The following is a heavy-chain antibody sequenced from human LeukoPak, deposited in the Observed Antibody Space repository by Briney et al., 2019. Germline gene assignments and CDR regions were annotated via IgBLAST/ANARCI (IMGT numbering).Heavy chain of an antibody. J-gene: IGHJ6*02. CDR1: GGSINNYY. CDR3: ARGYCSSTSCLKDV. D-gene: IGHD2-2*01. CDR2: IYTSGSA. V-gene: IGHV4-4*07. Sequence: SETLSLTCTVSGGSINNYYWSWIRQPAGKGLDWIGRIYTSGSANYNPSLKSRVTMSVDTSKNQFSLKLSSVTAADTAVYYCARGYCSSTSCLKDVWGQGTTVTVSS.